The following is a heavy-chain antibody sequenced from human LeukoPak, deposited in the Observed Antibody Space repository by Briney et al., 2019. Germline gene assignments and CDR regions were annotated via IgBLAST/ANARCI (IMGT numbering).Heavy chain of an antibody. V-gene: IGHV1-69*06. CDR3: ARAYGNYYYGMDV. Sequence: ASVKVSCKASGGTSCSYAISWVRQAPGQGLEWMGGIIPIFGTANYAQKFQGRVTITADKSTSTAYMELSSLRPEDTAVYYCARAYGNYYYGMDVWGKGTTVTVSS. CDR1: GGTSCSYA. J-gene: IGHJ6*04. CDR2: IIPIFGTA. D-gene: IGHD3-10*01.